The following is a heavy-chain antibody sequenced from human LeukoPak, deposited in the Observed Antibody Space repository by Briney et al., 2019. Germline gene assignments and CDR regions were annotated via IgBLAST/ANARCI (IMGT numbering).Heavy chain of an antibody. CDR3: ARFRRGWYFDY. Sequence: PSETLSLTCAVSGYSISNGYYWGWIRHPPGKGLEWIESIFHSGNTYYNPSLKIRVTMSVDTSENQFSLRLTSATAADTAAYYCARFRRGWYFDYWSQGTLVTVSS. CDR2: IFHSGNT. V-gene: IGHV4-38-2*01. D-gene: IGHD3-10*01. CDR1: GYSISNGYY. J-gene: IGHJ4*02.